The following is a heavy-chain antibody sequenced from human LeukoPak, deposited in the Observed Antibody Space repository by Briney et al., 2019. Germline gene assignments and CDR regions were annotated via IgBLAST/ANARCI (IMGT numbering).Heavy chain of an antibody. V-gene: IGHV4-39*01. CDR2: IYYSGST. J-gene: IGHJ5*02. Sequence: PSETLSLTCTVSGGSMISSTYYWAWIRQPQGKGLEWIVCIYYSGSTYYNPSLKSRVTISVDTTKIQFSLKLSSVTAADAAVYYCASQGDSSGYYRGFDPWGQGTLVTVSS. CDR3: ASQGDSSGYYRGFDP. CDR1: GGSMISSTYY. D-gene: IGHD3-22*01.